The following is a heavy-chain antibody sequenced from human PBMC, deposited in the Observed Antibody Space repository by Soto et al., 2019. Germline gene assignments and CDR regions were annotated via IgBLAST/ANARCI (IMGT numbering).Heavy chain of an antibody. V-gene: IGHV1-69*14. CDR3: ARGHEFGGNCEAFED. J-gene: IGHJ3*01. D-gene: IGHD1-1*01. Sequence: QVQLVQTGAEVKKPGSSVKVSCKASGGSFRSEAINWVRQAPGQAPEWMGNILHFFGTADYAQQLQGRVTVTAAMSTTTVYLELSSLRGEDTVVYYCARGHEFGGNCEAFEDRCQGTTVIVSS. CDR1: GGSFRSEA. CDR2: ILHFFGTA.